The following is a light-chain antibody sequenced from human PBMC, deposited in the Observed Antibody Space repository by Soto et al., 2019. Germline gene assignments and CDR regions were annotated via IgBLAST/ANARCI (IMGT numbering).Light chain of an antibody. J-gene: IGKJ1*01. V-gene: IGKV3-20*01. CDR2: GAS. CDR1: QSVSSTY. Sequence: EIVLTQSPGTLSLSPGERATLSCRASQSVSSTYLAWYQQKPGQSPRLLIYGASNSATGIPDKFSGSASGTDFTLTISRLEPEDFAVYYCQQYGSSPGTFGQGTKVDIK. CDR3: QQYGSSPGT.